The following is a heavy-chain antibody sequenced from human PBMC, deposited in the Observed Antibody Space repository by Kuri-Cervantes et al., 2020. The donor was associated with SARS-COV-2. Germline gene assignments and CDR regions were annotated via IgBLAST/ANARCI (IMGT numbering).Heavy chain of an antibody. CDR2: ISGSGGST. D-gene: IGHD2-2*01. V-gene: IGHV3-23*01. CDR1: GFTFSSYA. J-gene: IGHJ4*02. Sequence: GESLKISCAASGFTFSSYAMSWVRQAPGKGLEWVSAISGSGGSTYYADSVKGRFTISRDNSKNTLYLQMNSLRAEDTAVYYCAKLLPAAREYYSDYWGQGTRGTASS. CDR3: AKLLPAAREYYSDY.